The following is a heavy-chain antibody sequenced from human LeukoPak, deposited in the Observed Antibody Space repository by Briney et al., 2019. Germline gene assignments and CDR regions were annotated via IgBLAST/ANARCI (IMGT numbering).Heavy chain of an antibody. CDR1: GFTFSSYA. V-gene: IGHV3-30-3*01. CDR2: ISYDGSNK. CDR3: ARRHNSGSYYADFDY. J-gene: IGHJ4*02. D-gene: IGHD1-26*01. Sequence: GRSLGLSCAASGFTFSSYAMHWVRQAPGKGLEWVAVISYDGSNKYYADSVKGRFTISRDNSKNTLYLQMNSLRAEDTAVYYCARRHNSGSYYADFDYWGQGTLVTVSS.